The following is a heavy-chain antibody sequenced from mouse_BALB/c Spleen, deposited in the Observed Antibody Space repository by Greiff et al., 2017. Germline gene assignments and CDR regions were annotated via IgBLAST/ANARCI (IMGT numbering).Heavy chain of an antibody. CDR3: ARSFYGYDVAMDY. CDR2: ISYSGST. J-gene: IGHJ4*01. D-gene: IGHD2-9*01. CDR1: GYSITSDYA. Sequence: VQLKQSGPGLVKPSQSLSLTCTVTGYSITSDYAWNWIRQFPGNKLEWMGYISYSGSTSYNPSLKSRISITRDTSKNQFFLQLNSVTTEDTATYYCARSFYGYDVAMDYWGQGTSVTVSS. V-gene: IGHV3-2*02.